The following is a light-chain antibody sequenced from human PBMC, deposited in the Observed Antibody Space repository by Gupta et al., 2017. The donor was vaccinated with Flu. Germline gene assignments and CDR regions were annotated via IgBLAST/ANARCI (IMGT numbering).Light chain of an antibody. CDR2: EDN. J-gene: IGLJ3*02. CDR3: QSYDGSKPLV. Sequence: VTISCTRSSGNIAYDYVQWYQQRPGSSPTTVIYEDNQRPSGVPDRFSGSIDSSSNSASLTISGLQTEDEADYYCQSYDGSKPLVFGGGTKLTVL. V-gene: IGLV6-57*01. CDR1: SGNIAYDY.